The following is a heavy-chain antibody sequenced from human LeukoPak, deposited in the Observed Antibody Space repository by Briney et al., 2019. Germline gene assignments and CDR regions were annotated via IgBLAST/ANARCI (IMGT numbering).Heavy chain of an antibody. Sequence: GGSLRLSCAASGFPFGSYWMHWVRQAPGKGLVWVSRINTDGGETIYADSVKGRFTISRDNAKNTLFLQMNSLRAEDTAVYYCARDEKIVGASGKDYWGQGTLVTVSS. CDR1: GFPFGSYW. CDR3: ARDEKIVGASGKDY. J-gene: IGHJ4*02. CDR2: INTDGGET. V-gene: IGHV3-74*01. D-gene: IGHD1-26*01.